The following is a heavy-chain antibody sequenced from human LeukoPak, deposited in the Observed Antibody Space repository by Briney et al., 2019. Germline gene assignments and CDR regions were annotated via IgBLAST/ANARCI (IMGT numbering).Heavy chain of an antibody. V-gene: IGHV4-39*07. CDR3: ARYKDGYNYYFNP. D-gene: IGHD5-18*01. Sequence: PSETLSLTCTVSGASISTNSYYWGWIRQPPGKGLEWIGSIFNSGSTYYNPSLQSRVTISVDLSKNQFSLKLSSVTAADTALYYCARYKDGYNYYFNPWGQGTLVTVSS. CDR2: IFNSGST. CDR1: GASISTNSYY. J-gene: IGHJ4*02.